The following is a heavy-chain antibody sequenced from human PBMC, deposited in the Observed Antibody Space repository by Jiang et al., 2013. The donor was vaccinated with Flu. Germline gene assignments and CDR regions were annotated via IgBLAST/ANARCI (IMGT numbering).Heavy chain of an antibody. CDR3: AKDLYDSTGYYYFDY. V-gene: IGHV3-23*01. J-gene: IGHJ4*02. D-gene: IGHD3-22*01. Sequence: SRDNSKNTLYLQMNSLRAEDTAVYYCAKDLYDSTGYYYFDYWGQGTLVTVSS.